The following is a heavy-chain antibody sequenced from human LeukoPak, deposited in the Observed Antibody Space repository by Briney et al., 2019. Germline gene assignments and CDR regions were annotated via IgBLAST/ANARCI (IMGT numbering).Heavy chain of an antibody. J-gene: IGHJ4*02. V-gene: IGHV1-18*01. Sequence: ASVKVSCKASGYTFTSYGISWVRQAPGQGLEWMGWISAYNGKTNYAQKLQGRVTMTTDTSTSTAYMELRSLRSDDTAVYYCARARRQNDYDILTGYPYYFEYWGQGTLVTVSS. CDR2: ISAYNGKT. CDR1: GYTFTSYG. D-gene: IGHD3-9*01. CDR3: ARARRQNDYDILTGYPYYFEY.